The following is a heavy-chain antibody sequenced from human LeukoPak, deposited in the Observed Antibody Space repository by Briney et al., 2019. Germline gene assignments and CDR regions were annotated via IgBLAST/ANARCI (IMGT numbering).Heavy chain of an antibody. Sequence: SETLSLTCTVSGDSISSYYWRWIRQPPGKGLEWIGYIYYSGSTKYNPSLKSRVTISVDTSKNQFSLKLSSVTAADTAVYYCAKVIVGAGFDYWGQGTLVTVSS. CDR1: GDSISSYY. J-gene: IGHJ4*02. D-gene: IGHD1-26*01. V-gene: IGHV4-59*01. CDR3: AKVIVGAGFDY. CDR2: IYYSGST.